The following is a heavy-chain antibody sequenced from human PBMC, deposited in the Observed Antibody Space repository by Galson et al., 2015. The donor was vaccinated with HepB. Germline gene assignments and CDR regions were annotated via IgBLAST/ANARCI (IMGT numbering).Heavy chain of an antibody. J-gene: IGHJ4*02. CDR3: ARGALIADYGGVY. D-gene: IGHD4-23*01. CDR1: GFTFSSYS. Sequence: SLRLSCAASGFTFSSYSMNWVRQAPGKGLEWVSYISSSSSTIYYADSVKGRFTISRDNAKNSLYLQMNSLRAEDTAVYYCARGALIADYGGVYWGQGTLVTVSS. V-gene: IGHV3-48*04. CDR2: ISSSSSTI.